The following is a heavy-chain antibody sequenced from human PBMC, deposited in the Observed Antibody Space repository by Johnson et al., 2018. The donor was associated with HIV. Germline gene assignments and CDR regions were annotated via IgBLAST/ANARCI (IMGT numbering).Heavy chain of an antibody. Sequence: EMQLVESGGGLVQPGGSLRLSCAASGFTVSSNYMSWVRQAPGKGLEWVSVIYSGGSTYYADSVKGRFTISRDNSKNTLYLQMNSLKTEDTAVYYCTTDRYAFDIWGQGTLVTVSS. J-gene: IGHJ3*02. CDR3: TTDRYAFDI. CDR2: IYSGGST. V-gene: IGHV3-66*01. CDR1: GFTVSSNY. D-gene: IGHD1-1*01.